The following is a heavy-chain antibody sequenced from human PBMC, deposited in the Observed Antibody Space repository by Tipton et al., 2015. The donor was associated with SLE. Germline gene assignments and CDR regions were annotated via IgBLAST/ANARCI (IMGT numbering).Heavy chain of an antibody. D-gene: IGHD7-27*01. CDR2: IYYSGST. Sequence: TLSLTCTVSGGSISSGHYYWSWIRQPPGKGLEWIGYIYYSGSTYYNPSLKSRVTISVDTSKNQFSLKLSSVTAADTAVYYCARGPEELGIPPLFDYWGQGTLVTVSS. CDR3: ARGPEELGIPPLFDY. CDR1: GGSISSGHYY. V-gene: IGHV4-30-4*01. J-gene: IGHJ4*02.